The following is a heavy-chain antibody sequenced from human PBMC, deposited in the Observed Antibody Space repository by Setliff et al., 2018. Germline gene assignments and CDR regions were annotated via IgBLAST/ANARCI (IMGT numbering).Heavy chain of an antibody. CDR1: GGSMIGGHYY. Sequence: SETLSLTCTVSGGSMIGGHYYWSWIRQLPGKGLEWIAYIYYSGNTYYNPSLKSRVTISVDTSKNQFSLKINSVTAADTAVYYCARGHCSSGECPNYFDPWGQGTQVTVSA. CDR2: IYYSGNT. D-gene: IGHD2-15*01. CDR3: ARGHCSSGECPNYFDP. V-gene: IGHV4-31*03. J-gene: IGHJ5*02.